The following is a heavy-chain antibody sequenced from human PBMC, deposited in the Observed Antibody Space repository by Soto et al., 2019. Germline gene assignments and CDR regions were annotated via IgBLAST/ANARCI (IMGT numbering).Heavy chain of an antibody. CDR3: ARDRQLGYGMDV. CDR1: GGTFSSYA. V-gene: IGHV1-69*13. Sequence: SVKVSCKASGGTFSSYAISWVRQAPGQGLEWMGGIIPIFGTANYAQKFQGRVTITADESTSTAYMELSSLRSEDTAVYYCARDRQLGYGMDVWGQGTTVTVSS. CDR2: IIPIFGTA. D-gene: IGHD6-6*01. J-gene: IGHJ6*02.